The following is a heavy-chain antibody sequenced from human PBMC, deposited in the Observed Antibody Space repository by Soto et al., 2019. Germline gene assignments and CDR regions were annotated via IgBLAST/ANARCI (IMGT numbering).Heavy chain of an antibody. V-gene: IGHV1-18*01. D-gene: IGHD3-3*01. CDR1: GYTFTSYG. Sequence: GASVKVSCXASGYTFTSYGISWVRQAPGQGLEWMGWISAYNGNTNYAQKLQGRVTMTTDTSASTAYMELRSLRSDDTAVYYCARYYYDFWSGYPDYWGQGTLVTVSS. CDR2: ISAYNGNT. J-gene: IGHJ4*02. CDR3: ARYYYDFWSGYPDY.